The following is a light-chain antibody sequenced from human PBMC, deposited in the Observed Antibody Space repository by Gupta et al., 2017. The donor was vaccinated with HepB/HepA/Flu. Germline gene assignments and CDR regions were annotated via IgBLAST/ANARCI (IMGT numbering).Light chain of an antibody. V-gene: IGLV1-47*02. CDR2: SEN. Sequence: QPVLTQPPSASGTPGQRVTISCSGSSSNIGNDNAYWYQQLPGTAPKLLNFSENQRASGVPDRFSGSKAGTTGYPAISGLRSEDEADYYCVAWDDSLSGWVFGAGTKVTVL. CDR1: SSNIGNDN. J-gene: IGLJ1*01. CDR3: VAWDDSLSGWV.